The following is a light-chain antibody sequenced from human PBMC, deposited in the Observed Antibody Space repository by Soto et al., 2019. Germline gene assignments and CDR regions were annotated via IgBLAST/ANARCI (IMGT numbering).Light chain of an antibody. CDR3: QQYYNTPWT. CDR1: QTILYSSNNQNY. J-gene: IGKJ1*01. CDR2: WAS. V-gene: IGKV4-1*01. Sequence: DIVMTQSPDSLAVSLGERATINCKSRQTILYSSNNQNYLAWYQQKPGQPPKLLIYWASTRESGVPDRFSGSGSGTDFTLTISSLQAEDVAVYYCQQYYNTPWTFGQGTKVDIK.